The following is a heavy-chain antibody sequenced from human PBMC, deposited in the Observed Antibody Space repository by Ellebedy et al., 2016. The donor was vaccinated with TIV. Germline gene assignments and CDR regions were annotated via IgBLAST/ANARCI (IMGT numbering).Heavy chain of an antibody. D-gene: IGHD3-3*01. CDR1: GFTVSASY. V-gene: IGHV3-53*04. J-gene: IGHJ4*02. Sequence: GESLKISCEASGFTVSASYLSWVRQAPGKGLEWVSTIYSGGSTNYADSVKGRFTISRHSSKNMLYLQMNELRLEDTAVYYCASPGYYGPFDHWGRGTLVTVSS. CDR2: IYSGGST. CDR3: ASPGYYGPFDH.